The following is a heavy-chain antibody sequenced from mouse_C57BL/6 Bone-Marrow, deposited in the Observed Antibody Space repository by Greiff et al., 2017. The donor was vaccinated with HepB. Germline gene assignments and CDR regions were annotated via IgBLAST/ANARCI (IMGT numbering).Heavy chain of an antibody. CDR3: ARATAQATLADY. V-gene: IGHV5-4*03. D-gene: IGHD3-2*02. Sequence: EVKVEESGGGLVKPGGSLKLSCAASGFTFSSYAMSWVRQTPEKRLEWVATISDGGSYTYYPDNVKGRFTISRDNAKNNLYLQMSHLKSEDTAMYYCARATAQATLADYWGQGTSVTVSS. CDR2: ISDGGSYT. CDR1: GFTFSSYA. J-gene: IGHJ4*01.